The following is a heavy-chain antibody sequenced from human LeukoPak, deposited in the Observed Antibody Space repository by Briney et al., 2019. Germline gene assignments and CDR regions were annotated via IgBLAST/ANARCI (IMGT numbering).Heavy chain of an antibody. V-gene: IGHV3-48*01. D-gene: IGHD4-17*01. CDR3: VRDKLHSGEYKKTFDH. Sequence: GGSLRLSCAASGFTFSSYSMNWVRQASGKGLEWVSYITYNSGTIYYTDSVKGRFTISRDNAKNSLYLQINSLRAEDTAVYYCVRDKLHSGEYKKTFDHGAQGTLVTVSS. J-gene: IGHJ4*02. CDR1: GFTFSSYS. CDR2: ITYNSGTI.